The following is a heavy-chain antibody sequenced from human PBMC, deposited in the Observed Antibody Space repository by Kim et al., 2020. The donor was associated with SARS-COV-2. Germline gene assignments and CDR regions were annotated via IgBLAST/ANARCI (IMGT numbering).Heavy chain of an antibody. CDR3: AKDGASGYRKGLLRAMDI. D-gene: IGHD5-12*01. CDR2: VSRDGGTT. CDR1: GFSFDDYA. Sequence: GGSLRLSCSASGFSFDDYAMHWVRQAPGKGLEWVSYVSRDGGTTYYADSVKGRFIISRDNIKKSLYLQMNSLRSEDTAFYYCAKDGASGYRKGLLRAMDIWGQGTTVTVSS. J-gene: IGHJ6*02. V-gene: IGHV3-43*02.